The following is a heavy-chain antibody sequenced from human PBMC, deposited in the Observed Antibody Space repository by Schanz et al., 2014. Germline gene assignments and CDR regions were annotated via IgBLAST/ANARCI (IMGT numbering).Heavy chain of an antibody. CDR3: ARGIITMVRGGDVGAFDI. CDR1: GFRFDDYA. V-gene: IGHV3-33*08. J-gene: IGHJ3*02. Sequence: VQLVESGGGLVQPGRSLRLSCVASGFRFDDYAMHWVRQAPGKGLEWVALISYDGSSKNHADSVQGRFTISRDNSKNALYLQMDSLRAEDTAVYYCARGIITMVRGGDVGAFDIWGQGTMVTVSS. CDR2: ISYDGSSK. D-gene: IGHD3-10*01.